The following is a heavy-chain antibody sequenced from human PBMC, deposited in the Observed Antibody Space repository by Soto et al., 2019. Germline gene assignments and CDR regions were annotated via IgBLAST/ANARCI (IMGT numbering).Heavy chain of an antibody. J-gene: IGHJ4*02. CDR3: AKFDTPDGGNSEVPY. D-gene: IGHD2-21*02. Sequence: ASVKVSCKASGGTFSSYAISWVRQAPGQGLEWMGGIIPIFGTANYAQKFQGRVTITADESTSTAYMELSSLRSEDTAVYYCAKFDTPDGGNSEVPYWGQGTLVTVSS. V-gene: IGHV1-69*13. CDR2: IIPIFGTA. CDR1: GGTFSSYA.